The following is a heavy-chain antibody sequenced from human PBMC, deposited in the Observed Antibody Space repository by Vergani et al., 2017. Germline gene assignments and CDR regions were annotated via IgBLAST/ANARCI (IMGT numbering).Heavy chain of an antibody. CDR1: GFTFSSYA. CDR3: TTGYGDKSIDY. V-gene: IGHV3-15*01. CDR2: IKSKTDGGTT. J-gene: IGHJ4*02. Sequence: EVQLLESGGGLVQPGGSLRLSCAASGFTFSSYAMSWVRQAPGKGLEWVGRIKSKTDGGTTDYAAPVKGRFTISRDDSKNTLYLQMNSLKTEDTAVYYCTTGYGDKSIDYWGQGTLVTVSS. D-gene: IGHD4-17*01.